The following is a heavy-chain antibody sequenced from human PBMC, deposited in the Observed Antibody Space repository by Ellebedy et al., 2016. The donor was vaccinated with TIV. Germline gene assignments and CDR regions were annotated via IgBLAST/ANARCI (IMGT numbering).Heavy chain of an antibody. CDR3: ARDGYCSGGSCFPFCDY. CDR2: ISYDGSNK. Sequence: GESLKISCAASGFTFSSYGMHWVRQAPGKGLEWVAVISYDGSNKYYADSVKGRFTISRDNAKNSLYLQMNSLRAEDTAVYYCARDGYCSGGSCFPFCDYWGQGTLVTVSS. J-gene: IGHJ4*02. D-gene: IGHD2-15*01. V-gene: IGHV3-30*03. CDR1: GFTFSSYG.